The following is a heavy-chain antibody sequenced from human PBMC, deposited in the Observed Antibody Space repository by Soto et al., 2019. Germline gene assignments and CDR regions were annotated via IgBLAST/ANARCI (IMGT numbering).Heavy chain of an antibody. J-gene: IGHJ6*02. V-gene: IGHV4-34*01. CDR1: GGSFSGYY. Sequence: PSETLSLTCAVYGGSFSGYYWSWIRQPPGKGLEWIGEINHSGSTNYNPSLKSRVTISVDTSKNQFSLKLSSVTAADTAVYYCAGGGIAAAGRQLYYYYYYGMDVWGQGTTVTVSS. CDR2: INHSGST. CDR3: AGGGIAAAGRQLYYYYYYGMDV. D-gene: IGHD6-13*01.